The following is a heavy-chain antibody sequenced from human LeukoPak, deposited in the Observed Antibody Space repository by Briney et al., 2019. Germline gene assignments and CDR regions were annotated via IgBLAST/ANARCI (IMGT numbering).Heavy chain of an antibody. CDR1: GYTFTSYG. V-gene: IGHV1-18*01. CDR3: ARGIIVVRGVLPYGMDV. Sequence: ASVKVSCKASGYTFTSYGISWVRQAPGQGLEWMGWISAYNGNTNYAQKFQGRVTMTRDTSTSIVYMHLSSLRSEDTAVYYCARGIIVVRGVLPYGMDVWGQGTTVTVSS. D-gene: IGHD3-10*01. CDR2: ISAYNGNT. J-gene: IGHJ6*02.